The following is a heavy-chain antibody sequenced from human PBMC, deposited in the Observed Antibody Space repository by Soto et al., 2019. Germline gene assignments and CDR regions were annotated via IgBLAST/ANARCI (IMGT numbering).Heavy chain of an antibody. Sequence: QVQLVQSGAEVKKPGASVKVSCKASGYTFTSYGISWVRQAPGQGLEWMGWISAYNGNTNYGQKVEGRITETTDPPTSTADKELRSLRSDYTAVYYCARVTVRYIWNYADQDIWGQVTMVTVSS. D-gene: IGHD1-7*01. J-gene: IGHJ3*02. CDR1: GYTFTSYG. V-gene: IGHV1-18*01. CDR3: ARVTVRYIWNYADQDI. CDR2: ISAYNGNT.